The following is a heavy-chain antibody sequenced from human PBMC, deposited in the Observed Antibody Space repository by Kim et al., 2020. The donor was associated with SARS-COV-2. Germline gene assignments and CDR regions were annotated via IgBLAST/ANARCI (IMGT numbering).Heavy chain of an antibody. CDR3: ARGYCSGGSCQDY. Sequence: YNPPLTKRVTISVDTSKNPYSLKLSSVTAADTAVYFCARGYCSGGSCQDYWGQGTLVTVSS. V-gene: IGHV4-59*09. D-gene: IGHD2-15*01. J-gene: IGHJ4*02.